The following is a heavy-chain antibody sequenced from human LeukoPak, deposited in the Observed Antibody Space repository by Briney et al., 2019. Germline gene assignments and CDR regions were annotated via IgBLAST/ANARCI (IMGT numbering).Heavy chain of an antibody. Sequence: GGSLRLSCAASGFTVSSNYMSWVRQAPGKGLEWVSVIYSGGSTYYADSVKGRFTISRDNSKNTLYLQMNSLRAEDTAVYYCAREPYNWNYVSYYGMDVWGQGTTVTVSS. J-gene: IGHJ6*02. CDR1: GFTVSSNY. V-gene: IGHV3-53*01. CDR2: IYSGGST. CDR3: AREPYNWNYVSYYGMDV. D-gene: IGHD1-7*01.